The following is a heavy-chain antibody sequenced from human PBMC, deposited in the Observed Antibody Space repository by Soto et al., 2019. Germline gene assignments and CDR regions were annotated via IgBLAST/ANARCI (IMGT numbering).Heavy chain of an antibody. Sequence: SETLSLTCTFSCGSIISGGYYWSWIRQHPGKGLEWIGYIYYSGSTYYNPSLKSRVTISVDTSKNQFSLKLSSVTAADTAVYYCARAQGNWFDPWGQGTLVTVSS. V-gene: IGHV4-31*03. CDR3: ARAQGNWFDP. CDR2: IYYSGST. CDR1: CGSIISGGYY. J-gene: IGHJ5*02.